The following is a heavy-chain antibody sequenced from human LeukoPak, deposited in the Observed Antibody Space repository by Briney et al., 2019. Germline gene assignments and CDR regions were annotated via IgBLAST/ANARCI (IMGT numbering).Heavy chain of an antibody. V-gene: IGHV4-39*07. CDR3: ARGHRSGYFDY. CDR1: GDSISTSNYY. J-gene: IGHJ4*02. Sequence: SETLSLTCTVSGDSISTSNYYWGWIRQPPGKGLEWIGNIFYSGSTYYSPSLKSRGTISVDTSKIQFSLKLSSVTAADTAVYYCARGHRSGYFDYWGQGTLVTVSS. CDR2: IFYSGST. D-gene: IGHD3-16*02.